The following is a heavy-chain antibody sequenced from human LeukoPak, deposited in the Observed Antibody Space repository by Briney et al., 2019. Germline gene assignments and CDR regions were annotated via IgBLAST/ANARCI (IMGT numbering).Heavy chain of an antibody. D-gene: IGHD5-18*01. CDR2: INPNSGDT. CDR1: GYSFTGYY. CDR3: ARGAAARIQLWSLDY. V-gene: IGHV1-2*02. Sequence: ASVKVSCKASGYSFTGYYTHWVRQAPGQGLEWMGWINPNSGDTNFAQKFQGGVTMTRDTSISTAYMEVRRLRSDDTAVYYCARGAAARIQLWSLDYWGQGTLVTVSS. J-gene: IGHJ4*02.